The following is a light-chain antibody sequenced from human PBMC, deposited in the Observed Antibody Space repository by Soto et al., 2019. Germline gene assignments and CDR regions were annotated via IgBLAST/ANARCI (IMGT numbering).Light chain of an antibody. V-gene: IGKV1-17*01. CDR2: AAS. CDR3: QQYNSYPIT. Sequence: QMTQSPSSLSASVGEKIIITCRASRDVGSGVSWYQQKPGQAPKLLIYAASNLYTGVPSRFSGSRSGTEFTLTISSLQPDDFATYYCQQYNSYPITFGQGTRLEIK. CDR1: RDVGSG. J-gene: IGKJ5*01.